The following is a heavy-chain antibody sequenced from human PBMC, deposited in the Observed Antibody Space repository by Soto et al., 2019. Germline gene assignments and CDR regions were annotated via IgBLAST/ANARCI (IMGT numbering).Heavy chain of an antibody. Sequence: EVQLVESGGGLVQPGGSLRLSCAASGFSFSSYWIHWVRQAPGKGLVWVARIKTDGSSTDYADAVKGRFTISRDNAKKTLHLQKNSLSAEDTAVYYCSKREGNTYGLFHWGQGTLVTVSS. CDR3: SKREGNTYGLFH. V-gene: IGHV3-74*01. D-gene: IGHD5-18*01. J-gene: IGHJ4*02. CDR1: GFSFSSYW. CDR2: IKTDGSST.